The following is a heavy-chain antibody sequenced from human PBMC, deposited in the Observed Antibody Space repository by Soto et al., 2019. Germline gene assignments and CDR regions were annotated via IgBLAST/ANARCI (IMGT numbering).Heavy chain of an antibody. CDR3: ARDEERRTFGGVMDFDY. CDR2: IWYDGSNK. Sequence: GGSLRLSCAASGFTFSSYGMHWVRQAPGKGLEWVAVIWYDGSNKYYADSVKGRFTISRDNSKNTLYLQMNSLRAEDTAVYYCARDEERRTFGGVMDFDYWGQGTLVTVSS. CDR1: GFTFSSYG. J-gene: IGHJ4*02. D-gene: IGHD3-16*01. V-gene: IGHV3-33*01.